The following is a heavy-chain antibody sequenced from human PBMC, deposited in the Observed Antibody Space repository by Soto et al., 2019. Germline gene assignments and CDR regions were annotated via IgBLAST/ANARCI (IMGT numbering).Heavy chain of an antibody. CDR3: ARFQWNSPENPDDAFDI. V-gene: IGHV6-1*01. CDR2: TYYRSKWYN. Sequence: KQSQTLSLTCAISGDSVSSNSAAWNWIRQSPSRGLEWLGRTYYRSKWYNDYAVSVKSRITINPDTSKNQFSLQLNSVTPEDTAVYYCARFQWNSPENPDDAFDIWGQGTMVTVSS. CDR1: GDSVSSNSAA. J-gene: IGHJ3*02. D-gene: IGHD1-1*01.